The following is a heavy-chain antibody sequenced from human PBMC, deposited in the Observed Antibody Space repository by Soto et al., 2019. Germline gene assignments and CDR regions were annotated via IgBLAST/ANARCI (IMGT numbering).Heavy chain of an antibody. CDR2: ILNDGSNR. D-gene: IGHD3-10*01. V-gene: IGHV3-33*01. J-gene: IGHJ6*02. Sequence: QVQLVESGGGVVQPGRSLRLSCAASEFTFSNYGMHWVHQAPGKGLEWVAVILNDGSNRYHADSVKDRFTISRDNSKNTLYLQMNSLRAEDTAVYYCARDDEYSGNGMDVWGHGTTVTVS. CDR1: EFTFSNYG. CDR3: ARDDEYSGNGMDV.